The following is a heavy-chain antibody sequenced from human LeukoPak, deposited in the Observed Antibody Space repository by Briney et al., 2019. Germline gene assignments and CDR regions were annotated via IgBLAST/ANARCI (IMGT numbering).Heavy chain of an antibody. Sequence: GGSLRLSCAASGFTFSSYGMHWVRQAPGKGLEWVAVIWYDGSNKYYADSVKGRFAISRDNSKHTLYLQMNSLRGEDSAVYYCARDSWIRGYSYAPWGVWGQGTLVTVSS. CDR3: ARDSWIRGYSYAPWGV. J-gene: IGHJ4*02. V-gene: IGHV3-33*01. CDR2: IWYDGSNK. D-gene: IGHD5-18*01. CDR1: GFTFSSYG.